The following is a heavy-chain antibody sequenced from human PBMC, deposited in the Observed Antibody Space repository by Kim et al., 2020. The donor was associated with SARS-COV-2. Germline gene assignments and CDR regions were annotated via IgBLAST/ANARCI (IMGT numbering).Heavy chain of an antibody. Sequence: ASVKVSCKVSGYTLTELSMHWVRQAPGKGLEWMGGFDPEDGETIYAQKFQGRVTMTEDTSTDTAYMELSSLRSEDTAVYYCATDLGWLQRNAFDIWGQGTMVTVSS. V-gene: IGHV1-24*01. CDR1: GYTLTELS. CDR2: FDPEDGET. CDR3: ATDLGWLQRNAFDI. J-gene: IGHJ3*02. D-gene: IGHD5-12*01.